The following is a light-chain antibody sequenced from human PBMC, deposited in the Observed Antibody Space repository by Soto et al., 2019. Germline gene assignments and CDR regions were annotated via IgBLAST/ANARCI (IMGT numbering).Light chain of an antibody. Sequence: QSALTQPASVSGSPGQSITISCTGTSSDVGGYNYVSWYQQHPVKAPKLMIYDVSNRPSGVSNRFSGSKSGNTASLTISGLQAEDEADYYCSSYTSSSTLLFGGGTKVTVL. J-gene: IGLJ2*01. V-gene: IGLV2-14*01. CDR3: SSYTSSSTLL. CDR1: SSDVGGYNY. CDR2: DVS.